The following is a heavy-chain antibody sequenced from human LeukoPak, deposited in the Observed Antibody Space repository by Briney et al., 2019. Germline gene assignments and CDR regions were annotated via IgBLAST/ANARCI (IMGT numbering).Heavy chain of an antibody. CDR3: ARDTEATMVRGVTNWFDP. J-gene: IGHJ5*02. CDR1: GFTFSSYS. Sequence: PGGSLRLSCAASGFTFSSYSMNWVRQAPGKGLEWVSSISSSSSYIYYADSVKGRFTISRDNAKNSLYLQMNSLRAEDTAVYYCARDTEATMVRGVTNWFDPWGQGTLVTVSS. CDR2: ISSSSSYI. V-gene: IGHV3-21*01. D-gene: IGHD3-10*01.